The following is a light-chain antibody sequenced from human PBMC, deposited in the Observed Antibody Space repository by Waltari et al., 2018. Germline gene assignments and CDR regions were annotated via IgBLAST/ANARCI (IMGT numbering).Light chain of an antibody. Sequence: DIQMTQSPSSLSPSVGDRVTIPCRASRGIDSYLNWYQQRPGRAPKLLIYDASTLQREVPTRFSGGGIGTEFTLAINNLQPEDFATYVCQQSYSPPFTFGQGTRLEI. J-gene: IGKJ5*01. CDR3: QQSYSPPFT. CDR1: RGIDSY. CDR2: DAS. V-gene: IGKV1-39*01.